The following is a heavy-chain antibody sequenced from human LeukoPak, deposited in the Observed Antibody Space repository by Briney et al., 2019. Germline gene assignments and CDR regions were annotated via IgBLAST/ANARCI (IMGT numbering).Heavy chain of an antibody. J-gene: IGHJ4*02. V-gene: IGHV3-7*01. CDR1: GFTFSSYG. Sequence: GGSLRLSCAASGFTFSSYGMSWVRQAPGKGLEWVANINQDGSEKYYVDSVKGRFTISRDNGKNSLYLQLNSLRAEDTAVYYCAREGRGEYFDYWGQGTLVTVSS. D-gene: IGHD3-10*01. CDR3: AREGRGEYFDY. CDR2: INQDGSEK.